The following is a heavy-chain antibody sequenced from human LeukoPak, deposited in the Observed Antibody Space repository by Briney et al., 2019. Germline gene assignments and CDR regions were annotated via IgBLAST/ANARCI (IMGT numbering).Heavy chain of an antibody. D-gene: IGHD3-3*01. Sequence: GESLKISCKGSGYSFTSYWIGWVRPMPGKDLEWMGIIYPGDSDTRYSPSFQGQVTISADKSISTAYLQWSSLKASDTAMYYCARHHYYDFWSGHPYYFDYWGQGTLVTVSS. V-gene: IGHV5-51*01. CDR1: GYSFTSYW. CDR3: ARHHYYDFWSGHPYYFDY. CDR2: IYPGDSDT. J-gene: IGHJ4*02.